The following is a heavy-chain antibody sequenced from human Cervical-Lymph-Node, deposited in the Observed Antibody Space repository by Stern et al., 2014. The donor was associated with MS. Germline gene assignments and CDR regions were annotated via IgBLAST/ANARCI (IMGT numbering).Heavy chain of an antibody. CDR3: ARGGIGSSRLYYHFYGMDV. V-gene: IGHV1-69*01. CDR1: GGTFNSYV. Sequence: QLVQSGAEVKKPGSSVKVSCKASGGTFNSYVISWVRQAPGHGLEWMGGFVTRFSTTHYAQKLQGRVTITADESRSTTYMELTSLRSDDTAVYYCARGGIGSSRLYYHFYGMDVWGQGTTVTVSS. J-gene: IGHJ6*02. CDR2: FVTRFSTT. D-gene: IGHD6-6*01.